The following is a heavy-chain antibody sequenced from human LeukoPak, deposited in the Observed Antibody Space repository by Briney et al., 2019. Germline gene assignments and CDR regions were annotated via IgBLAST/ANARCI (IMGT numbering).Heavy chain of an antibody. CDR1: GFTFDDYA. D-gene: IGHD3-9*01. V-gene: IGHV3-9*01. CDR2: ISWNSGSI. Sequence: PGGSLRLSCAASGFTFDDYAMHWVRHAPGKGLEWVSGISWNSGSIGYADSVKGRFTISRDNAKNSLYLQMNSLRAEDTALYYCAKDYINLRYFDWFGGFWFDPWGQGTLVTVSS. J-gene: IGHJ5*02. CDR3: AKDYINLRYFDWFGGFWFDP.